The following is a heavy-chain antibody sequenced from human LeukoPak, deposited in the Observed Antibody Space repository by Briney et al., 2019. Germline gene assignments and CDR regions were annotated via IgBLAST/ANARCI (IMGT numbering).Heavy chain of an antibody. CDR2: ISHDGSNK. D-gene: IGHD2-2*01. Sequence: GTSVRLSCVVSGFTFSGYAMHWVRQAPGKGLEWVAVISHDGSNKYFADSVKGRFSISRDNSKNTVSLQMNTLTAKDTAVYYCARVPCSSTSCYDDFFDYWGQGTLVTVSS. V-gene: IGHV3-30*04. J-gene: IGHJ4*02. CDR1: GFTFSGYA. CDR3: ARVPCSSTSCYDDFFDY.